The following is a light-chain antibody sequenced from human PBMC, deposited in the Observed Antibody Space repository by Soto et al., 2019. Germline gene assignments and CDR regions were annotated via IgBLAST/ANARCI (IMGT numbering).Light chain of an antibody. CDR3: LIYDGDAQV. CDR1: TGAVNSGYY. CDR2: SKS. Sequence: QAVVPKEPSLTVSPGGPVTLTWASSTGAVNSGYYPNLLQQKPGKAPRALIYSKSNKHSWTPARLSGSLLGCKTALTLSGVQPEYEAEYYGLIYDGDAQVFCGGTKITV. J-gene: IGLJ2*01. V-gene: IGLV7-43*01.